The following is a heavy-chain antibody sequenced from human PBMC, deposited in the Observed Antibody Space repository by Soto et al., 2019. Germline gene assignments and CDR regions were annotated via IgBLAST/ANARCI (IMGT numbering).Heavy chain of an antibody. V-gene: IGHV3-33*01. Sequence: PGGSLRLSCAASGFTFSSYGMHWVRQAPGKGLEWVAVIWYDGSNKYYADSVKGRFIISRDNSKNTLYLQMNSLRAEDTAVYYCAAGAYYFDYWGQGTLVTVSS. CDR2: IWYDGSNK. CDR3: AAGAYYFDY. J-gene: IGHJ4*02. CDR1: GFTFSSYG. D-gene: IGHD3-10*01.